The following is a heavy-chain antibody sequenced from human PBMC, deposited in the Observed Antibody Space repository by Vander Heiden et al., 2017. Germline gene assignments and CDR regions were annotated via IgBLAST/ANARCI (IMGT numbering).Heavy chain of an antibody. CDR1: GGSISSYY. CDR3: AREAVTSPLFDY. D-gene: IGHD4-4*01. V-gene: IGHV4-59*01. J-gene: IGHJ4*02. CDR2: IYYSGST. Sequence: QVQLQESGPGLGKPSETLSLTCTVTGGSISSYYCSWIRQPPGKGLEWIGYIYYSGSTNYNPSLKSRVTISVDTSKNQFSLKLSSVTAADTAVYYCAREAVTSPLFDYWGQGTLVTVSS.